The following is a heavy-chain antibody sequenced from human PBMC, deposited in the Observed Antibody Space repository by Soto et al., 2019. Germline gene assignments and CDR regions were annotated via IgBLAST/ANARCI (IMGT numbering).Heavy chain of an antibody. D-gene: IGHD2-15*01. V-gene: IGHV4-39*01. Sequence: TSETLSLTCSVSGGSISTKSYSWGWIRQPPGKGLEWIVTFYYNESFHYNPSLKSRVTISVDTSKSQFSLRLSSVTAADTAVYYCVRLAGYCSANGCHRHYAMDVLVQGTSVT. CDR3: VRLAGYCSANGCHRHYAMDV. CDR1: GGSISTKSYS. J-gene: IGHJ6*02. CDR2: FYYNESF.